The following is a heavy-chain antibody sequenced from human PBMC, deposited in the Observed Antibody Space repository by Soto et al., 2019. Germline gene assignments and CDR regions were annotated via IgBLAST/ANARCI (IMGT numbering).Heavy chain of an antibody. D-gene: IGHD2-8*01. CDR3: ARDIESVTAKHFFYYYAMDV. V-gene: IGHV1-18*01. CDR1: GFTFSNYG. J-gene: IGHJ6*02. CDR2: ASANNGHT. Sequence: ASVKVSCKAPGFTFSNYGLNWVRQAPGQGLEWMGWASANNGHTNYAQNLQGRVSMTTDTSTSTAYMELRGLRFDDTAVYYCARDIESVTAKHFFYYYAMDVWGQGTTVTVS.